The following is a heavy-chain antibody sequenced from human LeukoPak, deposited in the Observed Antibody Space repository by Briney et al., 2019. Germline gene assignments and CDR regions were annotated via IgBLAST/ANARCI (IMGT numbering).Heavy chain of an antibody. CDR2: IKVDGSQM. Sequence: PGGPLRLFCAAYGFPFSHYWMSWVRKAPGKGLEGVANIKVDGSQMFYVDSVKGRFTVSRDNARNSLYLQMNSLRAEDTAVYYCATDWSGYDRLQYWGQGTLVTVSS. D-gene: IGHD5-12*01. V-gene: IGHV3-7*04. CDR3: ATDWSGYDRLQY. CDR1: GFPFSHYW. J-gene: IGHJ4*02.